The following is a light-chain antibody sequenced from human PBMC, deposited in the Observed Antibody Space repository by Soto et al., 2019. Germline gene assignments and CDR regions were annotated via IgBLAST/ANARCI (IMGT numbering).Light chain of an antibody. CDR2: DAS. J-gene: IGKJ2*01. CDR3: QQYGTSPYT. V-gene: IGKV3-20*01. Sequence: EIVLTQSPGTLSLSPGERATLSCRASQSVRSNYLAWYQRKPGQAPRLLIYDASTRATGIPDRFSGSGSGTEFTLTISRLEPEDFVFYYCQQYGTSPYTFGQGTKLEIK. CDR1: QSVRSNY.